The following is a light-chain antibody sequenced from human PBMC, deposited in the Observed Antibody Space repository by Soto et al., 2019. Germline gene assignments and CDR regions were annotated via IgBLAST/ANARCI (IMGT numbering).Light chain of an antibody. Sequence: EVVLTQSPGTLSLSPGERATLSCRASQSLSSNLAWYHQKRGQAPRLLVYGAASRATAITDRFSGSGSGTDFTLTIRRMDPEDFAGYYCQHYGSSPPYTFGQGTKLEI. CDR3: QHYGSSPPYT. CDR1: QSLSSN. J-gene: IGKJ2*01. V-gene: IGKV3-20*01. CDR2: GAA.